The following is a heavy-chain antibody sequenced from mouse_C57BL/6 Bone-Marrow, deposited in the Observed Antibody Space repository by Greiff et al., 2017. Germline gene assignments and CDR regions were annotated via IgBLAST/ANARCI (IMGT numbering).Heavy chain of an antibody. J-gene: IGHJ3*01. CDR3: AIYYDYGAWFAY. Sequence: VQLQQSGAELVKPGASVKLSCKASGYTFTRYWMHWVKQRPGQGLEWIGMIHPNSGSTNYNEKFKSKATLTVDKSSSTAYMQLSSLTSEDSAVYYCAIYYDYGAWFAYWGQGTLVTVSA. V-gene: IGHV1-64*01. CDR2: IHPNSGST. D-gene: IGHD2-4*01. CDR1: GYTFTRYW.